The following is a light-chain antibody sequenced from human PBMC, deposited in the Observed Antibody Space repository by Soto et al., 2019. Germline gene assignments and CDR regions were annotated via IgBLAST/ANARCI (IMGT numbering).Light chain of an antibody. J-gene: IGKJ4*01. V-gene: IGKV1-27*01. CDR2: SGS. Sequence: DMQMTQSPSSLSASVGDRVTITCRASQGLDNYVAWYQQKPGKAPKLLIYSGSTLQSGVPSRFSGRGFGTEFTLTINGLQPEEVATDYCQKYNGPPLTLGGGTRVEIK. CDR1: QGLDNY. CDR3: QKYNGPPLT.